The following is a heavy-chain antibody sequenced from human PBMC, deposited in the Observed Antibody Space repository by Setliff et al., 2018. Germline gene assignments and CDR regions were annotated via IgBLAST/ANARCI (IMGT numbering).Heavy chain of an antibody. CDR3: AADPYYYDSSGYYPSFDY. J-gene: IGHJ4*02. D-gene: IGHD3-22*01. CDR1: GFTFTSSA. Sequence: GASVKVSCKASGFTFTSSAMQWVRQARGQRLEWIGWIVVGSGNTNYAQKFQERVTITRDMSTSTAYMELSSLGSEDTAVYYCAADPYYYDSSGYYPSFDYWGQGTLVTVSS. CDR2: IVVGSGNT. V-gene: IGHV1-58*02.